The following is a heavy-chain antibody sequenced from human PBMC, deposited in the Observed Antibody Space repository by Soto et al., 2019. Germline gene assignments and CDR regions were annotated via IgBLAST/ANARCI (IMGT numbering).Heavy chain of an antibody. Sequence: QVQLQQWGAGLLKPSETLSLTCAVYGGSFSGYYWSWIRQPPGKGLEWIGEINHSGSTNYNPSLKSRVTISVDTSKNQFSLKLSSVTAADTPVYYCARGYIAAGGVDYWGQGTLVTVSS. V-gene: IGHV4-34*01. CDR2: INHSGST. CDR1: GGSFSGYY. J-gene: IGHJ4*02. CDR3: ARGYIAAGGVDY. D-gene: IGHD6-13*01.